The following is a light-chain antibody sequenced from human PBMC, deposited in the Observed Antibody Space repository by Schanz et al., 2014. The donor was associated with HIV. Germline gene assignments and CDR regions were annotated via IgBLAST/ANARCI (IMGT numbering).Light chain of an antibody. CDR2: KAS. CDR3: LQYDDESYT. CDR1: QRISSW. Sequence: DIQMTQSPSTLSASVGDRVTITCRASQRISSWLAWYQQKPGKAPKLLIYKASSLESGVPSRFSGSGSETEFTLTISSLQPDDFATYYCLQYDDESYTFGQGTKLEIK. J-gene: IGKJ2*01. V-gene: IGKV1-5*03.